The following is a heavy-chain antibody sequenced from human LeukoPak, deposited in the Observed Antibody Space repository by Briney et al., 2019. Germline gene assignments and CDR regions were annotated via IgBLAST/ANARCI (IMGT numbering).Heavy chain of an antibody. Sequence: GGSLRLSCAASGFTFSSYSMNWVRQAPGKGLEWVSSISSSSSYIYYADSVKGRFTISRDNSKNTLYLQMNSLRAEDTAVYYCAKITTVGYYGMDVWGQGTTVTVSS. CDR2: ISSSSSYI. J-gene: IGHJ6*02. D-gene: IGHD1-26*01. CDR1: GFTFSSYS. V-gene: IGHV3-21*04. CDR3: AKITTVGYYGMDV.